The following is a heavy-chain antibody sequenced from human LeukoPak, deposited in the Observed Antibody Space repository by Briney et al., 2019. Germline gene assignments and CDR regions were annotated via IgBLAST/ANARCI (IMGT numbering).Heavy chain of an antibody. J-gene: IGHJ5*02. D-gene: IGHD6-13*01. CDR3: ARGSGRQQLWFGP. V-gene: IGHV1-2*02. CDR1: GYTFTGQY. Sequence: GASVKVSCKASGYTFTGQYMHWVRQAPGQGLEWMGWINPNSGGTNYAQKFQGRVTMARDTSISTAYMELSSLRSDDTAVYYCARGSGRQQLWFGPWGQGTLVTVSS. CDR2: INPNSGGT.